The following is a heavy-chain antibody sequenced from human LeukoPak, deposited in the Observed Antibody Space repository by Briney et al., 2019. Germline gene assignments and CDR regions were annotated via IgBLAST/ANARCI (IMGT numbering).Heavy chain of an antibody. D-gene: IGHD2-15*01. V-gene: IGHV3-23*01. J-gene: IGHJ6*02. CDR1: GFTFSSYA. CDR2: ISGSGGST. Sequence: GGSLRLSCAASGFTFSSYAMSWVRQAPGKGLEWVSAISGSGGSTYYADSVKGRFTISRDNSKNTLYLQMNSLRAEDTAVYYCAKVPRVVVAAFRRYYYYGMDVWGQGTTVTVSS. CDR3: AKVPRVVVAAFRRYYYYGMDV.